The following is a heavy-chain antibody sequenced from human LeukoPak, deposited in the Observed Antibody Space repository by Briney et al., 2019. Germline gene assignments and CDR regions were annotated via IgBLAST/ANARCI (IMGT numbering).Heavy chain of an antibody. D-gene: IGHD3-22*01. J-gene: IGHJ6*02. V-gene: IGHV3-23*01. CDR1: GFTFSSYA. CDR3: VLGRGYYRLYYYYYYGMDV. Sequence: GSLRLSCAASGFTFSSYAMSWVRQAPGKGLEWVSAISGSGGSTYYADSVKGRFTISRDNSKNTLYLQMNSLRAEDTAVYYCVLGRGYYRLYYYYYYGMDVWGQGTTVTVSS. CDR2: ISGSGGST.